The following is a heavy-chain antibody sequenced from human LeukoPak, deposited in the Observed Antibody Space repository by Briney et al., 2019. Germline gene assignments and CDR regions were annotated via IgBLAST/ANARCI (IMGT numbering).Heavy chain of an antibody. Sequence: PGGSLRLSCAASGFTFSSYSMNWVRQAPGKGLEWVSSISSSSSYIYYADSVKGRFTISRDNDKNSLYLQMNSLRAEDTAVYCCARGSSTTALSAGDYWGQGTLVTVSS. CDR3: ARGSSTTALSAGDY. CDR1: GFTFSSYS. V-gene: IGHV3-21*01. CDR2: ISSSSSYI. D-gene: IGHD4-17*01. J-gene: IGHJ4*02.